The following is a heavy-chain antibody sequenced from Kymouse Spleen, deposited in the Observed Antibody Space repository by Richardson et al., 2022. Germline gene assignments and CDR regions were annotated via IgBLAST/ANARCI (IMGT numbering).Heavy chain of an antibody. V-gene: IGHV3-30*18. J-gene: IGHJ4*02. D-gene: IGHD6-19*01. CDR2: ISYDGSNK. CDR1: GFTFSSYG. Sequence: QVQLVESGGGVVQPGRSLRLSCAASGFTFSSYGMHWVRQAPGKGLEWVAVISYDGSNKYYADSVKGRFTISRDNSKNTLYLQMNSLRAEDTAVYYCAKECIAVAGLHFDYWGQGTLVTVSS. CDR3: AKECIAVAGLHFDY.